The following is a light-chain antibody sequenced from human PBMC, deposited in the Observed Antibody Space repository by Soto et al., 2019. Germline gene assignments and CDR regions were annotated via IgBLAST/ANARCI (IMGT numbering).Light chain of an antibody. CDR3: QQSYSTPPG. V-gene: IGKV1-39*01. Sequence: DIQMTQSPSSLSASVGDRVTITCRASQSTSSYLNWYQQKPGKAPKLLIYAASSLQSGVPSRFSGSGSGTDFTLTISSLQPEDFATYYCQQSYSTPPGFRPSTQADI. J-gene: IGKJ3*01. CDR2: AAS. CDR1: QSTSSY.